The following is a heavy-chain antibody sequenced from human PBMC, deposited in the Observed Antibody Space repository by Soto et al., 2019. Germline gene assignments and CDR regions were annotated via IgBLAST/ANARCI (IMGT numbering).Heavy chain of an antibody. J-gene: IGHJ4*02. D-gene: IGHD3-22*01. V-gene: IGHV1-69*13. Sequence: SVKVSCKASVGTFSSYAISWVRQAPGQGLEWMGGIIPIFGTANYAQKFQGRVTITADESTSTAYMELSSLRSEDTAVYYCARPYYYDSSGYYAAPGYWGQGTLVTVSS. CDR2: IIPIFGTA. CDR1: VGTFSSYA. CDR3: ARPYYYDSSGYYAAPGY.